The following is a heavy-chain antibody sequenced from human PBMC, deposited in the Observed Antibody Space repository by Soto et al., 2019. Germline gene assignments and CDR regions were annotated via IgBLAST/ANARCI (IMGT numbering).Heavy chain of an antibody. CDR3: ASSAHSSIFDY. CDR2: IEQDGSDK. J-gene: IGHJ4*02. Sequence: EVQLVESGGGLVQPGGSLRLSCAASGFTFSSHWMGWVRQAPGKGLEWVANIEQDGSDKYYVDSVKGRFTIARDNAENSLYLQMKNLRAEDAAVYYCASSAHSSIFDYWGQGTLATVSS. V-gene: IGHV3-7*01. CDR1: GFTFSSHW. D-gene: IGHD6-19*01.